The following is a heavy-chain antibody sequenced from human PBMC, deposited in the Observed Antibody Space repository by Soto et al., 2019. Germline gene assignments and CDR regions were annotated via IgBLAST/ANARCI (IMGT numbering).Heavy chain of an antibody. CDR2: SSATGAGT. CDR1: GFTFSSYG. CDR3: AKDRRAGGNYGFYSDF. J-gene: IGHJ4*02. Sequence: EMQLVESGGGLVQPGGSLRLSCAASGFTFSSYGMAWVRQAPGKGLEWVSFSSATGAGTYFADSVKGRFTISRNNSKNTLYLQMSGLRADDTAVYYCAKDRRAGGNYGFYSDFWGQGALVIVSS. V-gene: IGHV3-23*04. D-gene: IGHD1-7*01.